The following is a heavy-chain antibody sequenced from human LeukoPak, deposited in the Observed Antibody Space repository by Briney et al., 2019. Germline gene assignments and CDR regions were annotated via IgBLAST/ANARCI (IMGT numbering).Heavy chain of an antibody. CDR1: GYTFTGYY. CDR3: ARGGLTGYYFVY. J-gene: IGHJ4*02. CDR2: IIPIFGTA. Sequence: SVKVSCKASGYTFTGYYMHWVRQAPGQGLEWMGGIIPIFGTANYAQKFQGRVTITADESTSTAYMELSSLRSEDTAVYYCARGGLTGYYFVYWGQGTLVTVSS. D-gene: IGHD3-9*01. V-gene: IGHV1-69*13.